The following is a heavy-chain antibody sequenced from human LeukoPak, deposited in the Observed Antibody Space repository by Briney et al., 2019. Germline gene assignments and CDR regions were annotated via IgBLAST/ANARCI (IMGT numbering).Heavy chain of an antibody. J-gene: IGHJ6*02. CDR2: IIPIFGTA. Sequence: SVKVSCKASGGTFSSYAISWVRQAPGQGLEWMGGIIPIFGTANYAQKSQGRVTITADESTSTAYMELSSLRSEDTAVYYCARGVAARPLVGYYYYYGMDVWGQGTTVTVSS. V-gene: IGHV1-69*13. CDR3: ARGVAARPLVGYYYYYGMDV. D-gene: IGHD6-6*01. CDR1: GGTFSSYA.